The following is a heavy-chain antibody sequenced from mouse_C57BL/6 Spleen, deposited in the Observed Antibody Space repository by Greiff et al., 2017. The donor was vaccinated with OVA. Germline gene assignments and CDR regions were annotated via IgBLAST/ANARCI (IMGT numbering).Heavy chain of an antibody. CDR1: GYSITSGYY. CDR3: ARDRRGYYVAY. D-gene: IGHD2-3*01. V-gene: IGHV3-6*01. CDR2: ISYDGSN. Sequence: EVHLVESGPGLVKPSQSLSLTCSVTGYSITSGYYWNWIRQFPGNKLEWMGYISYDGSNNYNPSLKNRISITRDTSKNQFFLKLNSVTTEDTATYYSARDRRGYYVAYWGQRTLVTVSA. J-gene: IGHJ3*01.